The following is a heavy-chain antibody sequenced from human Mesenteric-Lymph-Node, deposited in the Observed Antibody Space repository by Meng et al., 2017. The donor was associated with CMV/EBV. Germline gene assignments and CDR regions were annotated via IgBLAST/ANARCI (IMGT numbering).Heavy chain of an antibody. CDR2: IWYDGSNK. D-gene: IGHD5-18*01. CDR1: GFTFSSYG. V-gene: IGHV3-30*02. CDR3: AKDGRSRRYSYGYD. J-gene: IGHJ4*02. Sequence: GGSLRLSCAASGFTFSSYGMHWVRQAPGKGLEWVAFIWYDGSNKYYADSVKGRFTISRDNSKNTLYLQMNSLRAEDTAVFYCAKDGRSRRYSYGYDWGQGTLVTVSS.